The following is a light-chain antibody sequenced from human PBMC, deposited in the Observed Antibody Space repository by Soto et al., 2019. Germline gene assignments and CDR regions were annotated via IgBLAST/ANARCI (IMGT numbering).Light chain of an antibody. Sequence: EIVLTQSPGTLSLSPGERATLSCRASQSVDSTYLAWYQQRPGQAPRLLIYATSSRAAGVPDRFSGSGSGTDFTLTISRLEPEDFAVYYCQQYDTSPHLYTLGQGTQLDIK. CDR2: ATS. CDR1: QSVDSTY. J-gene: IGKJ2*01. CDR3: QQYDTSPHLYT. V-gene: IGKV3-20*01.